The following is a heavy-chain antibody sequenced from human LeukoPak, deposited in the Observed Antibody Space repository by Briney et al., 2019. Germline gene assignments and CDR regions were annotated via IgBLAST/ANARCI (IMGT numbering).Heavy chain of an antibody. D-gene: IGHD4-23*01. J-gene: IGHJ4*02. CDR1: GGSFSGYY. V-gene: IGHV4-34*09. CDR2: IYYSGST. CDR3: ARSLGGLRGYIDY. Sequence: KASEPLSLTCAVYGGSFSGYYWSWIRQPPGKGLEWIGYIYYSGSTYYNPSLKSRVTISVDTSKNQFSLKLSSVTAADTAVYYCARSLGGLRGYIDYWGQGTLVTVSS.